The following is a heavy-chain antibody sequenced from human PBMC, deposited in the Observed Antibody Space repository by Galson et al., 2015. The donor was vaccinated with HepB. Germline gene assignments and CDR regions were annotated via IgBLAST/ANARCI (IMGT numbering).Heavy chain of an antibody. Sequence: SLRLSCAASGFTFSSYWMHWVRQAPGKGLVWVSRINSGGSSTSYADSVKGRFTISRDNAKSTLYLQMNSLRAEDTAVYYCARASVDTAMVPSDAFDIWGQGTMATVSS. D-gene: IGHD5-18*01. CDR3: ARASVDTAMVPSDAFDI. CDR2: INSGGSST. J-gene: IGHJ3*02. V-gene: IGHV3-74*01. CDR1: GFTFSSYW.